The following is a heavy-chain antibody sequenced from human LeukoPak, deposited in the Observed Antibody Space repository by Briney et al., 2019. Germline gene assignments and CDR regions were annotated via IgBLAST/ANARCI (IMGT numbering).Heavy chain of an antibody. V-gene: IGHV7-4-1*02. J-gene: IGHJ3*02. CDR1: GYRFNSNG. Sequence: ASVEVSCKASGYRFNSNGMNWVRQAPGQGLEWMGWINTHTGNPTYAQGFTGRFVFSLDTSVSTAYLQISSLKAEDTAIYYCAREILRFDIWGQGTMVTVSS. CDR2: INTHTGNP. CDR3: AREILRFDI.